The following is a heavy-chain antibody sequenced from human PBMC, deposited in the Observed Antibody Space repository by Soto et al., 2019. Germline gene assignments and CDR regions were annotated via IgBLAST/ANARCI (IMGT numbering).Heavy chain of an antibody. CDR1: GGSISSSSYY. CDR2: IYYSGST. D-gene: IGHD2-15*01. CDR3: ARVVVVAASLGMDV. J-gene: IGHJ6*02. Sequence: SETLSLTCTVSGGSISSSSYYWGWIRQPPGKGLEWIGSIYYSGSTYYNPSLKSRVTISVDTSKNQSSLKLSSVTAADTAVYYCARVVVVAASLGMDVWGQGTTVTVSS. V-gene: IGHV4-39*01.